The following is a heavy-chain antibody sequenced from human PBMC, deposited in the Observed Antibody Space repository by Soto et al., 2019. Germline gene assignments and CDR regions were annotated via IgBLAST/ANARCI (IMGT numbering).Heavy chain of an antibody. CDR1: GGSVSGYY. CDR3: ARGPRVLRFLEWLPAYMDV. CDR2: INHSGST. J-gene: IGHJ6*03. Sequence: SETLSLTCAVYGGSVSGYYWSWIRQPPGKGLEWIGEINHSGSTNYNPSLKSRVTISVDTSKNQFSLKLSSVTTADTAVYYCARGPRVLRFLEWLPAYMDVWGTGTTVTVS. V-gene: IGHV4-34*01. D-gene: IGHD3-3*01.